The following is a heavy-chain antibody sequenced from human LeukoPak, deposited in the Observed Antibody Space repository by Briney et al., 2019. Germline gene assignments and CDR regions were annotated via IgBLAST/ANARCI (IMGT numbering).Heavy chain of an antibody. CDR3: AREHYESSGYPVYYYYGMDV. V-gene: IGHV1-18*01. J-gene: IGHJ6*02. Sequence: ASVKVSCKASGYTFTSYGISWVRQAPGQGLEWMGWISACNGNTNYAQKLQGRVTMTTDTSTSTAYMELRSLRSDDTAVYYCAREHYESSGYPVYYYYGMDVWGQGTTVTVSS. CDR2: ISACNGNT. D-gene: IGHD3-22*01. CDR1: GYTFTSYG.